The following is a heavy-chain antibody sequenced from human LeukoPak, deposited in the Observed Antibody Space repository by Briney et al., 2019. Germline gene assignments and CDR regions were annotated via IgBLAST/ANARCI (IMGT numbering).Heavy chain of an antibody. D-gene: IGHD3-22*01. CDR1: GYTFTSYG. CDR2: ISAYNGNT. CDR3: AREVPYDSSRYYQPFDY. J-gene: IGHJ4*02. Sequence: GASVKVSCKASGYTFTSYGINWVRQAPGQGLEWMGWISAYNGNTNYAQKLQGRVTMTTDTSTSTAYMELRSLRSDDTAVYYCAREVPYDSSRYYQPFDYWGQGTLVTVSS. V-gene: IGHV1-18*01.